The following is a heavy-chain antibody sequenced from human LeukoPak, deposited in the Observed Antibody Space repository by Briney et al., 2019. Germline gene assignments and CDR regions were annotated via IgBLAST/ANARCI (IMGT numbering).Heavy chain of an antibody. Sequence: GGSLRLSCAASGFTFSSYSMNWVRQAPGKGLEWVSSISSSSSYIYYADSVRGRFTISRDNAKNSLYLQMNSLRGEDTAVYYCARGYSSGWAHYWGQGTLVTVSS. V-gene: IGHV3-21*04. CDR2: ISSSSSYI. D-gene: IGHD6-19*01. CDR3: ARGYSSGWAHY. CDR1: GFTFSSYS. J-gene: IGHJ4*02.